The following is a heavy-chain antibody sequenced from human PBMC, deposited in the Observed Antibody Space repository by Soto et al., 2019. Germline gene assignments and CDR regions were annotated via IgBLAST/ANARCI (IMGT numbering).Heavy chain of an antibody. D-gene: IGHD1-26*01. CDR1: GYTLTELS. CDR2: FDPEDGET. V-gene: IGHV1-24*01. CDR3: ATSGFRGSFTSDAFDI. J-gene: IGHJ3*02. Sequence: ASVKVSCKVSGYTLTELSMHWVRQAPGKGLEWMGGFDPEDGETIYAQKFQGRVTMTEDTSTDTAYMELSSLRSEDTAVYYCATSGFRGSFTSDAFDIWGQGTMVTVSS.